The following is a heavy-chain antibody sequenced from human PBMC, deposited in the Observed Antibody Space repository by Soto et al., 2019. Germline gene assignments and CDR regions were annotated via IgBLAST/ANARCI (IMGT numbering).Heavy chain of an antibody. D-gene: IGHD3-10*01. CDR1: GGSIRSGGYC. CDR2: IYYTGST. Sequence: SQPNSDTNSVAGGSIRSGGYCWTWNRKPPGKGLEWIGYIYYTGSTDYNPSLKSRVNISVDTSKNQFSLKLSSVTAADTAVYYCARDRGLRVRGTNYSWFAPWGQGTLVTVSS. J-gene: IGHJ5*02. CDR3: ARDRGLRVRGTNYSWFAP. V-gene: IGHV4-30-4*01.